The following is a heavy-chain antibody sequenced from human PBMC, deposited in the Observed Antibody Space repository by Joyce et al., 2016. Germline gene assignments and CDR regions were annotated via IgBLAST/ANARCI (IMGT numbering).Heavy chain of an antibody. CDR2: IYYSGST. Sequence: QVQVQESGPGLVKPSETLSLTCTVSGGSVSSYYWSWIRQPPGKGVEWIAYIYYSGSTNYNPSLKSRVSISVDTSKNQFSLKLSSVTAADTAVYYCVRGHLGYCTSTSCYDPFLAFDIWGQGTMVTVSS. V-gene: IGHV4-59*02. CDR1: GGSVSSYY. J-gene: IGHJ3*02. CDR3: VRGHLGYCTSTSCYDPFLAFDI. D-gene: IGHD2-2*01.